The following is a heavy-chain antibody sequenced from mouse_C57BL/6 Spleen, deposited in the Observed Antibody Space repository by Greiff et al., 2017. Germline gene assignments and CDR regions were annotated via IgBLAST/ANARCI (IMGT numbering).Heavy chain of an antibody. J-gene: IGHJ3*01. CDR2: ISDGGSYT. D-gene: IGHD2-1*01. Sequence: EVMLVESGGGLVKPGGSLKLSCAASGFTFSSYAMSWVRQTPEKRLEWVATISDGGSYTYYPDNVKGRFTISRDNAKNNLYLQMSHLKSEDTAMYYCARDGMGNWFAYWGQGTLVTVSA. CDR3: ARDGMGNWFAY. V-gene: IGHV5-4*01. CDR1: GFTFSSYA.